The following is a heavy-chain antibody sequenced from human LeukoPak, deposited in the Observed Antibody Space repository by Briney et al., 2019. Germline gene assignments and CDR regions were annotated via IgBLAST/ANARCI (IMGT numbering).Heavy chain of an antibody. CDR1: GFTFSNYW. CDR2: IKEDGSMT. J-gene: IGHJ4*02. V-gene: IGHV3-7*01. Sequence: PGGSLRLSCEASGFTFSNYWMSWVRQAPGRGLEWVANIKEDGSMTQYADSVRGGFTISRDYAKSSVFLQMSGLKAEDSAVYYCARDKRAGYYIYWGQGTLVTVSS. CDR3: ARDKRAGYYIY. D-gene: IGHD5-18*01.